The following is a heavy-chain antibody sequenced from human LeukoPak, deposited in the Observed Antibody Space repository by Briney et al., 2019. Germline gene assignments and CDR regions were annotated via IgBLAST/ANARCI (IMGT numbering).Heavy chain of an antibody. D-gene: IGHD3-3*01. CDR1: GGSFSGYY. V-gene: IGHV4-34*01. J-gene: IGHJ4*02. CDR2: INHSGST. CDR3: AGASSLYDFWSGYRTPLDY. Sequence: SETLSLTCAVYGGSFSGYYWSWIRHPPGKGLEWIGEINHSGSTNYNPSLKSRVTISVDTSKNQFSLKLSSVTAADTAVYYCAGASSLYDFWSGYRTPLDYWGQGTLVTVSS.